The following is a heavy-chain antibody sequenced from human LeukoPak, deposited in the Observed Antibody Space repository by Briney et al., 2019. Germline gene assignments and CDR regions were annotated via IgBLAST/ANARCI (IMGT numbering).Heavy chain of an antibody. Sequence: GGSLRLSCAASGFTFSTYWMIWVRQAPGRGLEWVANINQDGSEKYYVGSVEGQFTISRDNAKNSLYLQMNSLRGEDSALYYYASSTYSSSPSWGQGTLVTVSS. CDR1: GFTFSTYW. J-gene: IGHJ5*02. D-gene: IGHD6-6*01. V-gene: IGHV3-7*01. CDR2: INQDGSEK. CDR3: ASSTYSSSPS.